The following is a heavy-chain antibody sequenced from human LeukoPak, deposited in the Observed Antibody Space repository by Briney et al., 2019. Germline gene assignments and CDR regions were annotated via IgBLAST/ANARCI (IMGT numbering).Heavy chain of an antibody. D-gene: IGHD4-17*01. CDR1: GGSISSSNW. V-gene: IGHV4-4*02. J-gene: IGHJ4*02. CDR2: FFYIGNR. Sequence: SETLSLTCAVSGGSISSSNWWSWVRQSPGKGLEWIGSFFYIGNRNXNPSLQRRVTISVDTSNNQFSLKLSSVTASDTAVYYCAREXXGXVADFWGQGTLVTVSS. CDR3: AREXXGXVADF.